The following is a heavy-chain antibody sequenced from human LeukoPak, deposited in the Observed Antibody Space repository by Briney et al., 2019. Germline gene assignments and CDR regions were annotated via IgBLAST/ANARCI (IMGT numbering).Heavy chain of an antibody. V-gene: IGHV3-21*01. CDR2: ISSSGSYI. J-gene: IGHJ4*01. Sequence: GGSLRLSCASSGFTFSSYSMNWVRQAPGKGLEWVSSISSSGSYIYYADSMRDRLTISRDNAKNSLYLPTSSLRTEDTAVYYCARGGGSCSPTSCVNNYFDSWGHGTLVTVSS. CDR3: ARGGGSCSPTSCVNNYFDS. CDR1: GFTFSSYS. D-gene: IGHD2-2*01.